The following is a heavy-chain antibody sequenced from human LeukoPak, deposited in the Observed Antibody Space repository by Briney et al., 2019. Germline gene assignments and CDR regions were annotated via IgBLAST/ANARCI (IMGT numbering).Heavy chain of an antibody. CDR1: GFTFNHYA. CDR3: TRDTRVGGTMDFDY. Sequence: GVSRRLSCAASGFTFNHYAMSWVRQAPGKGLEWVSGINELGHTFYADSVKGRFTISRDNSKNTLYLQMNSLRAEDTAVYYCTRDTRVGGTMDFDYWGQGTLVTVSS. D-gene: IGHD1-26*01. V-gene: IGHV3-66*03. CDR2: INELGHT. J-gene: IGHJ4*02.